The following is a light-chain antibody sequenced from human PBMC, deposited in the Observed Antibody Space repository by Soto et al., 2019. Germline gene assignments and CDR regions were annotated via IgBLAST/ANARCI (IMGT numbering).Light chain of an antibody. CDR3: QEQYSAPPGA. CDR1: QGIDHS. CDR2: SAS. V-gene: IGKV1-27*01. Sequence: DIQMTQSPSSLSASVGDRDTITCRASQGIDHSLAWYQQKPGKVPKLLIYSASNLQSGVPSRFCDSVSATGFTLTITSLQPEDVATYYCQEQYSAPPGAFGPETKVDV. J-gene: IGKJ3*01.